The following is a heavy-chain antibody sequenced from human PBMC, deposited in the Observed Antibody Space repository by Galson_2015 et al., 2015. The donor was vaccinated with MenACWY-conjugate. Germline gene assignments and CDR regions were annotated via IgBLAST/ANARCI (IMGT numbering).Heavy chain of an antibody. V-gene: IGHV3-30*02. CDR1: GFIFSSYG. D-gene: IGHD3-10*01. CDR2: IRYDGINR. J-gene: IGHJ4*02. Sequence: SLRLSCAASGFIFSSYGMHWVRQAPGKGLEWVAFIRYDGINRSYANSMKGRFTISRDNSKNTPYLQMNSLRPEDTAVYYCTKDRGDVSDFWGQGTLVTVSS. CDR3: TKDRGDVSDF.